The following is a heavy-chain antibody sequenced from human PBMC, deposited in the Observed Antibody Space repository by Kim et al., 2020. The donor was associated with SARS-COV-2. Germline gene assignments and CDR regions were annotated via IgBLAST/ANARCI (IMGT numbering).Heavy chain of an antibody. D-gene: IGHD6-19*01. J-gene: IGHJ5*02. CDR1: GYTFTSYY. CDR3: ARDRGGLSIAVAGVRSWFDP. Sequence: ASVKVSCKASGYTFTSYYMHWVRQAPGQGLEWMGIINPSGGSTSYAQKFQGRVTMTRDTSTSTVYMELSSLRSEDTAVYYCARDRGGLSIAVAGVRSWFDPWGQGTLVTVSS. CDR2: INPSGGST. V-gene: IGHV1-46*01.